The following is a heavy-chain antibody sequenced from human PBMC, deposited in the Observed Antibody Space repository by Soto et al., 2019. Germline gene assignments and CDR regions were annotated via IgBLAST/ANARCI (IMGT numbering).Heavy chain of an antibody. Sequence: PVGSLRLSCAASGFTFSSYGMHWVRQAPGKGLEWVAVISYDGSNKYYADSVKGRFTTSRDNSKNTLYLQMNSLRAEDTAVYYCAKSGITGTTNLPSPIFWGQGTLVTVSS. D-gene: IGHD1-7*01. CDR3: AKSGITGTTNLPSPIF. V-gene: IGHV3-30*18. CDR2: ISYDGSNK. J-gene: IGHJ4*02. CDR1: GFTFSSYG.